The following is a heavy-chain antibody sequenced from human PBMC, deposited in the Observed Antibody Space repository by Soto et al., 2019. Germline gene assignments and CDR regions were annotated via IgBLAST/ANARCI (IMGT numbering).Heavy chain of an antibody. D-gene: IGHD1-26*01. J-gene: IGHJ4*02. CDR1: GYTFTNVG. CDR3: ARAGDGFDVFDF. V-gene: IGHV1-18*01. CDR2: ISTDTGET. Sequence: QVRLMQSGSDVKRPGASVKVSCKASGYTFTNVGMNWVRQAPGQGLEWIGWISTDTGETNYAQKFQGRVTITTDTSTSTAYMDMRNLISNDTAVYYCARAGDGFDVFDFWGQGTLVIVSS.